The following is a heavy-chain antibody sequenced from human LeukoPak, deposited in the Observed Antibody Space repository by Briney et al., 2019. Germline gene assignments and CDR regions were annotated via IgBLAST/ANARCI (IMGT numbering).Heavy chain of an antibody. D-gene: IGHD3-10*01. CDR1: GFTFSGYA. Sequence: GWSLRLSCAASGFTFSGYAMHWVRQAPGKGLEWVAVISYDGSNEYYADSVKGRFTISRDNSKNTLYLQMNSLSVEDTAVYYCARVGYYASGPFSYFDYWGQGTLVTVSS. J-gene: IGHJ4*02. V-gene: IGHV3-30-3*01. CDR3: ARVGYYASGPFSYFDY. CDR2: ISYDGSNE.